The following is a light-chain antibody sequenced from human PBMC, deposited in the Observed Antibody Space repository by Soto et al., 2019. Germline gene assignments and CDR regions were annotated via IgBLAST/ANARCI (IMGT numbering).Light chain of an antibody. V-gene: IGKV1-12*01. Sequence: IQMTQSPSSVSASVGDRVTITCRASQGLGVWLGWYQQKPGKAPQLLIFGASGLQTGVPSRFSGSGSGTDFTLTISSLQPEDFATYYCQQAYSFPLTFGGGTRLEIK. CDR3: QQAYSFPLT. CDR2: GAS. CDR1: QGLGVW. J-gene: IGKJ5*01.